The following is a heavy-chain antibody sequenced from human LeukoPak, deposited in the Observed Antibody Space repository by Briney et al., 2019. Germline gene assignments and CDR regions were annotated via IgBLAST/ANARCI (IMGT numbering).Heavy chain of an antibody. D-gene: IGHD3-10*01. CDR1: GFTFKSYG. Sequence: GGSLRLSCAASGFTFKSYGMHWVRQAPGKGLEWVAFIRYDGSSQFYADSVKGRFIISRDNSKNTLYLQMNSLRAEDTAVYYCAKDRRRFGELVYGGDYWGQGTLVTVSS. CDR2: IRYDGSSQ. J-gene: IGHJ4*02. CDR3: AKDRRRFGELVYGGDY. V-gene: IGHV3-30*02.